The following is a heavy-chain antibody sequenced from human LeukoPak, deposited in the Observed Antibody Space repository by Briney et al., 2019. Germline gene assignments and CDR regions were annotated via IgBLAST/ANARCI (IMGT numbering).Heavy chain of an antibody. CDR3: ARDLGNNWLDP. V-gene: IGHV3-13*01. Sequence: PGGSLRLSCAASGFTFSSYDMHWVRQATGKGLEWVSAIGTAGDTYYPGSVKGRFTISRENAKNSLYLQMNSLRAGDTAAYYCARDLGNNWLDPWGQGTLVTVSS. J-gene: IGHJ5*02. CDR2: IGTAGDT. CDR1: GFTFSSYD. D-gene: IGHD1-26*01.